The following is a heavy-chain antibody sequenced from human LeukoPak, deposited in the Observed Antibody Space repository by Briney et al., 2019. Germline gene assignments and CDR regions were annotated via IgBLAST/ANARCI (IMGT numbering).Heavy chain of an antibody. CDR2: ISGSGRTI. V-gene: IGHV3-48*03. CDR3: TRVENIGMDV. D-gene: IGHD1/OR15-1a*01. Sequence: GGSLRLSCAASGFTFSSYEMNWVRQAPGKGLEWVSYISGSGRTIYYADSVRGRFTISRDNARNSRYLQMKSLRADDTAVYYCTRVENIGMDVWGQGTTVTVSS. CDR1: GFTFSSYE. J-gene: IGHJ6*02.